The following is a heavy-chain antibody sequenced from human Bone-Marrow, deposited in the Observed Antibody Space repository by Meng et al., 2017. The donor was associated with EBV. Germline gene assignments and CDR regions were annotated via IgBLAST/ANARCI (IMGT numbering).Heavy chain of an antibody. Sequence: QVQLQQWGAGLLKPSETLSLTWAVYGGSFSGYYWSWIRQPPGKGLEWIGEINHSGSTNYNPSLKIRLTISVDTSKSQFSLKLSSVTDADTVVYYCARGGRASARAGVGHDFWGQGTLVTVSS. CDR1: GGSFSGYY. J-gene: IGHJ4*02. CDR2: INHSGST. V-gene: IGHV4-34*01. CDR3: ARGGRASARAGVGHDF. D-gene: IGHD6-6*01.